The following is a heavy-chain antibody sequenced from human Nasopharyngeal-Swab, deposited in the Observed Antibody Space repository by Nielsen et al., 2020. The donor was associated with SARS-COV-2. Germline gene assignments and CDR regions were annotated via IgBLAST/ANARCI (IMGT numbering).Heavy chain of an antibody. J-gene: IGHJ5*02. CDR3: ARHGLSGITIFGVVIPKNWFDP. CDR2: IYYSGST. V-gene: IGHV4-39*01. Sequence: RQAPGKGLEWIGSIYYSGSTYYNPSLKGRVTISVDTSKNQFSLKLSSVTAADTAVYYCARHGLSGITIFGVVIPKNWFDPWGQGTLVTV. D-gene: IGHD3-3*01.